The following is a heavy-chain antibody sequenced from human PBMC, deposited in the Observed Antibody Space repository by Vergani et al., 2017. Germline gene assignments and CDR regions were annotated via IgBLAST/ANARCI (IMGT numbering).Heavy chain of an antibody. CDR2: ISGCGGRT. D-gene: IGHD3-10*01. CDR3: AKDRYMVRGFINPPCYSCYGMDV. CDR1: GFTFSSYA. V-gene: IGHV3-23*01. Sequence: EVQLLESGGGLVQPGGSLRLSCAASGFTFSSYAMSWVRQAPGKGLELDANISGCGGRTYYADSGKGRFTISRDNSKNTLYLQMNSLRAEDTAVYYCAKDRYMVRGFINPPCYSCYGMDVWGQGP. J-gene: IGHJ6*02.